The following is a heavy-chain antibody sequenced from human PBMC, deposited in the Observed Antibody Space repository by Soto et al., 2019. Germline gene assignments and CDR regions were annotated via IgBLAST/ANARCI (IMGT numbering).Heavy chain of an antibody. CDR1: GGSISSGGYF. J-gene: IGHJ4*02. CDR3: ARFAKEANPKVGSWYYFDY. V-gene: IGHV4-31*03. CDR2: IYYSGRT. Sequence: QVQLQEPGPGLVKPSQTLSLTCTVSGGSISSGGYFWSWVRQHPGKGLEWIGNIYYSGRTYYNPSLKSRVTISVDTSKNQFSLNLSSVTAADTAVYYCARFAKEANPKVGSWYYFDYWGQGTRVTVSS. D-gene: IGHD6-13*01.